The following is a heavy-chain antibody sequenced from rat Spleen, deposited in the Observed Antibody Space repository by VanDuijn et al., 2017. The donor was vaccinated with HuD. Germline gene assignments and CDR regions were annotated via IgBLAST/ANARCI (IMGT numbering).Heavy chain of an antibody. CDR3: ARQHSSHIYPSYVMDA. CDR1: GFTFNNYW. V-gene: IGHV5-31*01. Sequence: EVQLVESGGGLMQPGRSLKLSCVASGFTFNNYWMTWIRQAPGKGLEWVASITNTGGSTYSPDSVKGRFTIYRDNVKSTLYLQMNSLRSEDTATYYCARQHSSHIYPSYVMDAWVQGVSVTVSS. J-gene: IGHJ4*01. CDR2: ITNTGGST. D-gene: IGHD1-2*01.